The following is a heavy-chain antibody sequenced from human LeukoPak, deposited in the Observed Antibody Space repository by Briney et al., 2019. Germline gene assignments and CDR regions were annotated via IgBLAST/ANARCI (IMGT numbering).Heavy chain of an antibody. D-gene: IGHD2-15*01. V-gene: IGHV3-53*01. CDR2: IYSGGST. Sequence: PGGSLRLSCAASGFTVSSNYMSWVRQAPGKGLDWVSVIYSGGSTYYADSVKGRFTISRDNSKNTLYLQMNTLRAEDTAVYYRARDHCSGGSCYSGYFDYWGQGTLVTVSS. CDR3: ARDHCSGGSCYSGYFDY. CDR1: GFTVSSNY. J-gene: IGHJ4*02.